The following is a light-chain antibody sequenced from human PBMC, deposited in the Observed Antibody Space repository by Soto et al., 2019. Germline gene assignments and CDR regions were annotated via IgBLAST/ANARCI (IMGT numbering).Light chain of an antibody. CDR2: AAS. J-gene: IGKJ3*01. CDR1: QGISRY. CDR3: QQLKRYPLIT. Sequence: IQLTQSPSSLSASVGDRVTITCRASQGISRYLAWYQQKPGEAPKLLIYAASTLQSGVPSRFSGSGSVTDFTLTISSLQPEDFATYYGQQLKRYPLITFGPGTKVDIK. V-gene: IGKV1-9*01.